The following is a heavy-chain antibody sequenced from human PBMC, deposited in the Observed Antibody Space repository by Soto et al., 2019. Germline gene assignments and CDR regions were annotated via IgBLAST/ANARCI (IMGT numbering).Heavy chain of an antibody. Sequence: GGSLRLSCAASGFTFSSYSMNWVRQTPGKGLEWVSYISSDSNTIYYAESVKGRFTISRDNAKNSLYLQMNSLRDEDTAVYYCARDAMGIQLWSYWYFDLWGRGTLVTVSS. D-gene: IGHD5-18*01. V-gene: IGHV3-48*02. CDR3: ARDAMGIQLWSYWYFDL. CDR2: ISSDSNTI. CDR1: GFTFSSYS. J-gene: IGHJ2*01.